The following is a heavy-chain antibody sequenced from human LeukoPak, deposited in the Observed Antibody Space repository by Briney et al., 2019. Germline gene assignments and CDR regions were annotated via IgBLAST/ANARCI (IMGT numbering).Heavy chain of an antibody. CDR3: ARQDYDYVWGSYRPFYY. CDR1: GGTFSSYA. D-gene: IGHD3-16*02. CDR2: IIPIFGTA. J-gene: IGHJ4*02. Sequence: GASVKVSCKASGGTFSSYAISWVRQAPGQGLEWMGGIIPIFGTANYAQKFQGRVKITTDESTSTAYMELSSLRSEDSAVYYCARQDYDYVWGSYRPFYYWGQGTLVTVSS. V-gene: IGHV1-69*05.